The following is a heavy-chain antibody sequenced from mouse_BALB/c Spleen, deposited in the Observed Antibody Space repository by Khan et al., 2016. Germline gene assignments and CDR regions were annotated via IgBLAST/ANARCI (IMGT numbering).Heavy chain of an antibody. J-gene: IGHJ1*01. V-gene: IGHV3-1*02. Sequence: EVQLQESGPDLVKPSQLLSLTCTVTGYSITSGYSWHWIRQFPGNKLEWMGYIHYSGNTNYNPSLKSRISITRDTSKNQFFLQLNSVTTEDTATFYCAGRNYYGSSWYFDVWGAGTTVTVSS. CDR2: IHYSGNT. CDR3: AGRNYYGSSWYFDV. CDR1: GYSITSGYS. D-gene: IGHD1-1*01.